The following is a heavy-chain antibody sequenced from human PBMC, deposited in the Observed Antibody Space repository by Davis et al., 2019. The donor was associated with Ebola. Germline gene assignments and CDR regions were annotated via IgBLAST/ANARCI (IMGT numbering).Heavy chain of an antibody. CDR1: GYTFTSYA. D-gene: IGHD2-15*01. V-gene: IGHV1-3*01. CDR2: INAGNGNT. CDR3: AVGKGYCSGGSCYSLFDY. J-gene: IGHJ4*02. Sequence: AASVKVSCKASGYTFTSYAMHWVRQAPGQRLEWMGWINAGNGNTKYSQKFQGRVTITRDTSASTAYMELSSLRSEDTAVYYCAVGKGYCSGGSCYSLFDYWVQGTLVTVSS.